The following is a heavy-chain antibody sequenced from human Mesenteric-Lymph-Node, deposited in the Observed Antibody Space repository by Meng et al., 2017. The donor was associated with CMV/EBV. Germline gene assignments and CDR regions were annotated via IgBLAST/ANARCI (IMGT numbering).Heavy chain of an antibody. D-gene: IGHD6-19*01. Sequence: SETLSLTCTVSGGSISSYYWSWIRQPPGKGLEWIGYIYYSGSTNYNPSLKSRVTISVDTSKNQFSLKLSSVTAADTAVYYCARDLWVAVAVSGGYWGQGTLVTVSS. CDR3: ARDLWVAVAVSGGY. CDR1: GGSISSYY. V-gene: IGHV4-59*12. J-gene: IGHJ4*02. CDR2: IYYSGST.